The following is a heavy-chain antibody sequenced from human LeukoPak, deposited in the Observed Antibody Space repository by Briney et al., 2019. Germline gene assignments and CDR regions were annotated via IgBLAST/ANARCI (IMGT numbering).Heavy chain of an antibody. V-gene: IGHV4-59*01. CDR1: GDSISSYY. Sequence: PSETLSLTCTVSGDSISSYYWSWIRQPPGKGLEWIGYIYDSGSTNYNPSLKCRVTISLDTSKNQFSLKLRSVTAADTALYYCARGNPVATTGTKGGWFDPWGQGTLVTVSS. CDR2: IYDSGST. D-gene: IGHD1-1*01. J-gene: IGHJ5*02. CDR3: ARGNPVATTGTKGGWFDP.